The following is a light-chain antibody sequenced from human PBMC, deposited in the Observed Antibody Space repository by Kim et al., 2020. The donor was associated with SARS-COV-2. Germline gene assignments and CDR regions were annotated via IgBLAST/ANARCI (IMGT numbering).Light chain of an antibody. J-gene: IGKJ4*01. Sequence: PGERVTLSCRASQSVSSSYLTWYQQKPGQAPRLLIYGASTRATGIPARFSGSGSGTDFTLTISGLQPEDFAVYYCQQDYNLLTFGGGTKVDIK. V-gene: IGKV3D-7*01. CDR2: GAS. CDR1: QSVSSSY. CDR3: QQDYNLLT.